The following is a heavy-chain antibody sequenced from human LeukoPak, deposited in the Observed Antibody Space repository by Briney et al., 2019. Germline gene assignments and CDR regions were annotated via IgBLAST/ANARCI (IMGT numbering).Heavy chain of an antibody. CDR2: IRYDGSNK. J-gene: IGHJ6*03. CDR3: AKDGYCSSTSCYRGYYYYYYYMDV. Sequence: PGGSLRLSCAASGFTFSSYGMHWVRQAPGKGLEWVAFIRYDGSNKYYADSVKGRFTISRDNSKNTLYLQMNSLRAEDTAVYYCAKDGYCSSTSCYRGYYYYYYYMDVWGKGTTVTVSS. CDR1: GFTFSSYG. V-gene: IGHV3-30*02. D-gene: IGHD2-2*02.